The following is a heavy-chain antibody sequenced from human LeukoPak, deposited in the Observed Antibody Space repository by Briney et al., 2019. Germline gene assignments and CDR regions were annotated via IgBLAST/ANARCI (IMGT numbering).Heavy chain of an antibody. CDR1: GFTFSAYA. V-gene: IGHV3-33*08. D-gene: IGHD6-13*01. J-gene: IGHJ4*02. Sequence: PGGSLRLSCTASGFTFSAYAMMWVRQAPGEGLEWVAVIWYDGTNKYYADSVKGRFTISRDNSKNTLYLQMNTLRAEDTAVYYCARGVFEGPFDYWGQGTLVTVSS. CDR3: ARGVFEGPFDY. CDR2: IWYDGTNK.